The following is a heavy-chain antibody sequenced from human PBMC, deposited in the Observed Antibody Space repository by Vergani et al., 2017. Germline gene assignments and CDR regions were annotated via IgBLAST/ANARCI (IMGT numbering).Heavy chain of an antibody. J-gene: IGHJ4*02. V-gene: IGHV3-21*01. Sequence: EVQLVESGGGLVKPGGSLRLSCAASGFTFSSYSMNWVRQAPGKGLEWVSSISSSSSYIYYADSVKGRFTISRDNAKNSLYLQMNSLRAEDTAVYYCAKAHLGYCSGGSCYSLYYFDYWGQGTLVTVSS. CDR1: GFTFSSYS. CDR3: AKAHLGYCSGGSCYSLYYFDY. D-gene: IGHD2-15*01. CDR2: ISSSSSYI.